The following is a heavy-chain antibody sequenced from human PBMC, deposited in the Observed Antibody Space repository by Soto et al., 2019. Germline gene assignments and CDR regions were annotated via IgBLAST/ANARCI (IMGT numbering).Heavy chain of an antibody. CDR3: ARDYYGGNSRYFDL. Sequence: EVQLVESGGGLVQPGGSLRLSCAAYGFTVSSHYMSSVRQAPGKGLEWVSVIYSGGSTYYTDSVKGRFTISRDNSKNTLFLQMNSLRAEDTAVYYCARDYYGGNSRYFDLWGRGTLVTVSS. D-gene: IGHD2-21*02. V-gene: IGHV3-66*01. CDR1: GFTVSSHY. CDR2: IYSGGST. J-gene: IGHJ2*01.